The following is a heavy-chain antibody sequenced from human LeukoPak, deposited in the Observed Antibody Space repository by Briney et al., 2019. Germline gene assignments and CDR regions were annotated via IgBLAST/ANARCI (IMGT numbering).Heavy chain of an antibody. CDR2: TYYSGVT. Sequence: SETLSLTCTMSGGSMINYYWGWIRQTPGKGLECLGYTYYSGVTDCNPSLKSRVTISVDTSKSQFSLNLNSVTAADTAVYYCARLGSQLWRYFDCWGQGTLVTVSS. J-gene: IGHJ4*02. CDR3: ARLGSQLWRYFDC. V-gene: IGHV4-59*01. CDR1: GGSMINYY. D-gene: IGHD5-18*01.